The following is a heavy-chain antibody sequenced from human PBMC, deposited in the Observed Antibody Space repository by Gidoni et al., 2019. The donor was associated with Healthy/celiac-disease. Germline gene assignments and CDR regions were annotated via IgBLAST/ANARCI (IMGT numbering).Heavy chain of an antibody. D-gene: IGHD5-18*01. Sequence: VQLQPRGDGLAKPPETLTLTRAVYGGSLSGSYGSRIRQPPGKGLGWVGEINHSGNTDYTPSLKRLVTISVDTSKNQFSLKLSSVTAADTAVYYCARTYGYYSIDYWGQGTLVTVSS. CDR1: GGSLSGSY. CDR3: ARTYGYYSIDY. J-gene: IGHJ4*02. CDR2: INHSGNT. V-gene: IGHV4-34*01.